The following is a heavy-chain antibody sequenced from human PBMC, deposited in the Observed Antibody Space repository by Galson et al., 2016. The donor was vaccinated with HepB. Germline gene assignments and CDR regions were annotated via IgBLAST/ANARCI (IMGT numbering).Heavy chain of an antibody. D-gene: IGHD3-10*01. CDR1: GFSVSSHH. Sequence: SLRLSCAASGFSVSSHHMGWVRQAPGKGLEWVSVLFNDDNTSHGGSVRGRFTISRDNSKNTLFLQMNSLRAEDTAVYYCAGSSRARGPDGFDIWGQGNMVTVSS. CDR2: LFNDDNT. CDR3: AGSSRARGPDGFDI. V-gene: IGHV3-53*01. J-gene: IGHJ3*02.